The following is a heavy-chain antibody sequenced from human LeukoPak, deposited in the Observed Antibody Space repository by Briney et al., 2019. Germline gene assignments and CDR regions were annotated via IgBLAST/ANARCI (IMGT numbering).Heavy chain of an antibody. CDR1: GDIFTGYY. CDR3: ARGGPYCGGDCQSD. Sequence: ASVKASCKVSGDIFTGYYMHWVRQAPGQGFEWMGWINPDSGGIRYAQKFQGSVTMTRDTSISTAYMELSGLRSDDTAVYYCARGGPYCGGDCQSDWGQGTLVTVSS. D-gene: IGHD2-21*02. V-gene: IGHV1-2*04. CDR2: INPDSGGI. J-gene: IGHJ4*02.